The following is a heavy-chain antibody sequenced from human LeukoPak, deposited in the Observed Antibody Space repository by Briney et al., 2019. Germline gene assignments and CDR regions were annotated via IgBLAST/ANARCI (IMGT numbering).Heavy chain of an antibody. J-gene: IGHJ5*02. CDR2: ISHDRLT. CDR1: GYSISSDY. D-gene: IGHD6-19*01. V-gene: IGHV4-38-2*02. Sequence: PSETLSLTCTVSGYSISSDYWAWIRQPPGKGLEWIASISHDRLTYSNPSLKSRVVISIDTSKNQFSLKLSSVTAADTAVYYCARRIAVAASTWFDPWGQGALVTVSS. CDR3: ARRIAVAASTWFDP.